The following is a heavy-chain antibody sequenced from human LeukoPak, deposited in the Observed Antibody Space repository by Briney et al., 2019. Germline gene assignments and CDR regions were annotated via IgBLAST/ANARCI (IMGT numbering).Heavy chain of an antibody. CDR3: ARDLGKVGARVDSRPGFQH. Sequence: ASVKVSCKASGYTFTSYAMHWVRQAPGQRLEWMGWINAGNGNTKYSQKLQGRVTITRDTSASTAYMELSSLRSEDTAVYYCARDLGKVGARVDSRPGFQHWGQGTLVTVSS. D-gene: IGHD2-15*01. CDR2: INAGNGNT. CDR1: GYTFTSYA. J-gene: IGHJ1*01. V-gene: IGHV1-3*01.